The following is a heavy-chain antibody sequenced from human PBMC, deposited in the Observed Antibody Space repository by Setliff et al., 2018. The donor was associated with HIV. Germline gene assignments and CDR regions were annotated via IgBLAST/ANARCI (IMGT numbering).Heavy chain of an antibody. CDR3: ARGSGPYSSGWYIDY. V-gene: IGHV1-3*01. CDR2: INLVNVDT. D-gene: IGHD6-19*01. J-gene: IGHJ4*02. CDR1: GYSFTRYA. Sequence: ASVKVSCKGSGYSFTRYALHWLRQAPGQRPEWMGWINLVNVDTKYSQNFQGRLTIIRDTSASTAYMGLSSLRSEDTAVYYCARGSGPYSSGWYIDYWGQGTLVTVSS.